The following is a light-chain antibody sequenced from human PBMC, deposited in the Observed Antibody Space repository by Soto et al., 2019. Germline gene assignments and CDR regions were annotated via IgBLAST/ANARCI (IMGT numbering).Light chain of an antibody. CDR1: QSISNY. CDR3: QQSYTPPVYT. Sequence: IQMTQSPSSLSAFVGDRVTITCRASQSISNYLNWYQQKPGKAPQLLIYAASSLQSGVPSRFSESGYGKDFSLTISSLQPEDFATYFCQQSYTPPVYTFGQGTKLEVK. CDR2: AAS. V-gene: IGKV1-39*01. J-gene: IGKJ2*01.